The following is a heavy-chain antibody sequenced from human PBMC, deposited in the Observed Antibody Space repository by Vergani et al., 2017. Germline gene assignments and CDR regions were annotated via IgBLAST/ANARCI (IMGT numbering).Heavy chain of an antibody. V-gene: IGHV4-30-2*01. CDR2: IYHSGST. CDR1: GGSISSGGYS. CDR3: ARAQPYCSSTSCYNYYYYYYMDV. Sequence: QLQLQESGSGLVKPPQTLSLTCAVSGGSISSGGYSWSWIRQPPGKGLEWIGYIYHSGSTYYNPSLKSRVTISVDRSKNQFSLKLSSVTAADTAVYYCARAQPYCSSTSCYNYYYYYYMDVWGKGTTVTVSS. J-gene: IGHJ6*03. D-gene: IGHD2-2*01.